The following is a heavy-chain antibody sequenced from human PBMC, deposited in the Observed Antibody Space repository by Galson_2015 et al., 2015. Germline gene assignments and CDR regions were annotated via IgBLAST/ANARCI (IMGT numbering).Heavy chain of an antibody. V-gene: IGHV5-51*01. J-gene: IGHJ4*02. CDR2: IYPGDSDT. D-gene: IGHD3-3*01. Sequence: QSGAEVKKPGESLKISCKGSGYSFTSYWIGWVRQMPGKGLEWMGIIYPGDSDTRYSPSFQGQVTISADKSVSTAYLQWSSLKASDTAMYYCARQVTIFGVVIIRYFDYWGQGTLVTVSP. CDR1: GYSFTSYW. CDR3: ARQVTIFGVVIIRYFDY.